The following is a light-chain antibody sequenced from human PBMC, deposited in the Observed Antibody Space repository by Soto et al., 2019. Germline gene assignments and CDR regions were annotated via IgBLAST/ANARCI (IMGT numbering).Light chain of an antibody. V-gene: IGKV1-9*01. CDR3: QQYNNWSPVT. CDR2: AAS. Sequence: DIQLPQSPSFLSASVGDRVTITCRASQGISSYLAWYQQKPGQAPRLLIYAASTLQSGIPSRFSGSGSGTEFTLTISSLQSEDCAVYYCQQYNNWSPVTFGQATRQEIK. CDR1: QGISSY. J-gene: IGKJ5*01.